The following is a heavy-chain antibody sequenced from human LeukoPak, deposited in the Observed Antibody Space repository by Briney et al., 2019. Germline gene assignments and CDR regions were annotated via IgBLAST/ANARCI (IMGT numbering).Heavy chain of an antibody. D-gene: IGHD6-19*01. J-gene: IGHJ4*02. CDR1: GYTFTNYG. CDR3: ARDPGQAVAGINNGDY. Sequence: GASVKVSCKASGYTFTNYGISWVRQAPGQGLEWMGWISGYNGNTNYAQKFQGRITMTTDTSTSTGYMELRSLRSDDTAVYYCARDPGQAVAGINNGDYWGQGTLVTVSS. V-gene: IGHV1-18*01. CDR2: ISGYNGNT.